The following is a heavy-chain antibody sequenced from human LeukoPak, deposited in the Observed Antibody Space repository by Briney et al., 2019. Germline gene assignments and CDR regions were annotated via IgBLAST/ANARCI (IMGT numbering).Heavy chain of an antibody. V-gene: IGHV4-59*08. D-gene: IGHD3-9*01. CDR2: IYYSGST. CDR3: AMRRNDILTGPYYYYYGMDV. J-gene: IGHJ6*02. Sequence: ASETLSLTCTVSGGSISSYYWSWIRQPPGKGLEWIGYIYYSGSTNYNPSLKSRVTISVDTSKNQFSLKLSSVTAADTAVYYCAMRRNDILTGPYYYYYGMDVWGQGTTVTVSS. CDR1: GGSISSYY.